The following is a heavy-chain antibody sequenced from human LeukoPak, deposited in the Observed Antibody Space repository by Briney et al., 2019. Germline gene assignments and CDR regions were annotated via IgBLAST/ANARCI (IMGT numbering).Heavy chain of an antibody. J-gene: IGHJ4*02. CDR2: IIPLFGSA. CDR1: GGTFSNYA. V-gene: IGHV1-69*13. CDR3: ARDLSARLRGPDDY. D-gene: IGHD4-17*01. Sequence: SVKVSCKASGGTFSNYAISWVRQAPGQGLEWMGGIIPLFGSADYAQKFQGRVTFTADESTSTAYMELSSLRPEDTAVYYCARDLSARLRGPDDYWGQGTLVTVSS.